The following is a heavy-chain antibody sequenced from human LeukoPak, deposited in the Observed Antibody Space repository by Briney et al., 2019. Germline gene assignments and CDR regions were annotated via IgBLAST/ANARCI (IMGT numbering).Heavy chain of an antibody. J-gene: IGHJ4*02. Sequence: SETLSLTCTVSGGSISSYYWSWIRQPAGKGLEWIGRIYTSGSTNYNPSLKSRVTMSVDTSKNQFSLKLSSVTAADTAIYYCARGGFYCGDDCYVDYWGQGALVTVSS. CDR1: GGSISSYY. V-gene: IGHV4-4*07. CDR2: IYTSGST. D-gene: IGHD2-21*02. CDR3: ARGGFYCGDDCYVDY.